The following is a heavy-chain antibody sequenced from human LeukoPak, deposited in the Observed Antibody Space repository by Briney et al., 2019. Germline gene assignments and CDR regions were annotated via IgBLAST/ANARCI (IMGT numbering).Heavy chain of an antibody. V-gene: IGHV3-30*02. CDR2: IRYDGGNK. Sequence: GGSLRLSCAASGFTFSSYGMHWVRQAPGKGLEWVAFIRYDGGNKYYADSVKGRFTISRDNSKNTLYLQMNSLRAEDTAVYYCAILHGPLAMVRGIKYYYYGMDVWGQGTTVTVSS. CDR1: GFTFSSYG. CDR3: AILHGPLAMVRGIKYYYYGMDV. D-gene: IGHD3-10*01. J-gene: IGHJ6*02.